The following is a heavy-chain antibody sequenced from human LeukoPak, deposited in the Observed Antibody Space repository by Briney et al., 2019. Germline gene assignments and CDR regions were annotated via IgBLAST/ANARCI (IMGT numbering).Heavy chain of an antibody. CDR2: IIPILGIA. Sequence: SVKVSCKASGGTFSSYAISWVRQAPGQGLEWMGRIIPILGIANYAQKFQGRVTITADKSTSTAHMELSSLRSEDTAVYYCAFGNVRFLEWLTYYGMDVWGQGTTVTVSS. D-gene: IGHD3-3*01. J-gene: IGHJ6*02. CDR3: AFGNVRFLEWLTYYGMDV. CDR1: GGTFSSYA. V-gene: IGHV1-69*04.